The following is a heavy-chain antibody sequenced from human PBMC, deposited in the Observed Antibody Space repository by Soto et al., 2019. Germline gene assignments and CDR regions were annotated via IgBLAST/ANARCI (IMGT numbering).Heavy chain of an antibody. J-gene: IGHJ4*02. CDR2: ISYDGSNK. D-gene: IGHD5-18*01. V-gene: IGHV3-30*18. CDR3: ANSGYSYGDDY. Sequence: QVQLVESGGGVVQPGRSLRLSCAASGFTFSSYGMHWVRQAPGKGLEWVAVISYDGSNKYYADSVKGRFTISRYNSKNTLYLQMNSLRDEDTDVYYCANSGYSYGDDYWGQGTLVTVSS. CDR1: GFTFSSYG.